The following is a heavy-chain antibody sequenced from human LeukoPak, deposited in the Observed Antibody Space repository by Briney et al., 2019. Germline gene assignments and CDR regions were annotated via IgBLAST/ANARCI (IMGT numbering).Heavy chain of an antibody. Sequence: ASVKVSCKASGYTFTSYYMNWVRQAPGQGLEWMGIINPSGGSTSYAQKFQGRVTMTRDMSTSTVYMELSSLRSEDTAVYYCARRMPRYGSGSYDAFDIWGQGTMVTVSS. V-gene: IGHV1-46*01. J-gene: IGHJ3*02. CDR2: INPSGGST. CDR1: GYTFTSYY. CDR3: ARRMPRYGSGSYDAFDI. D-gene: IGHD3-10*01.